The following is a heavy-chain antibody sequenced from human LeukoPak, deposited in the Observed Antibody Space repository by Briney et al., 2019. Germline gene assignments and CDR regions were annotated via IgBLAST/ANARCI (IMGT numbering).Heavy chain of an antibody. V-gene: IGHV3-30*14. CDR2: VSHDGSKK. Sequence: GGSLRLSCDASGFIFNTYAMHWVRQAPGKGLEWVAVVSHDGSKKFYADSVKGRFSISRDDSKNTLYLQMNSLRAGDTAVYYCARAGRAAAGTPFDYWGQGTLVTVSS. CDR3: ARAGRAAAGTPFDY. D-gene: IGHD6-13*01. CDR1: GFIFNTYA. J-gene: IGHJ4*02.